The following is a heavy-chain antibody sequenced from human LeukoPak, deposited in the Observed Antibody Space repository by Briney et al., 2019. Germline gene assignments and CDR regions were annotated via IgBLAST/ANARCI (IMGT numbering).Heavy chain of an antibody. V-gene: IGHV4-39*07. CDR2: IYYTGST. D-gene: IGHD3-10*01. Sequence: SETLSLTCTVSGGSITSSYYWGWVRPPPGKGLEWIGSIYYTGSTYYNPSLKSRVIISVDTSKNHFSLKLSSVTAADTAVYYCARGGYYGSGNDFRFDPWGQGTLVTVSS. CDR3: ARGGYYGSGNDFRFDP. CDR1: GGSITSSYY. J-gene: IGHJ5*02.